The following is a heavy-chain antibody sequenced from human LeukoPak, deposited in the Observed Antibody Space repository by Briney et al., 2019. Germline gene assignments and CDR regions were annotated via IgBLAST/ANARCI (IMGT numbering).Heavy chain of an antibody. CDR1: GFPFSDFS. J-gene: IGHJ4*02. CDR2: ISSTRHVK. V-gene: IGHV3-48*01. Sequence: PGGSLRLSCVASGFPFSDFSMNWVRHAPGKGLEWLSYISSTRHVKYYADSVKGRFTISRDDAKSSLYLQMNSLRADDTAAYYCARVEYCTKGVCTTYDLWGQGTLVTVSS. D-gene: IGHD2-8*01. CDR3: ARVEYCTKGVCTTYDL.